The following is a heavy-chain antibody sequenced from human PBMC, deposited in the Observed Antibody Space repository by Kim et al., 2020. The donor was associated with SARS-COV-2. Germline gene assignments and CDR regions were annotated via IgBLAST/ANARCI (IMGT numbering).Heavy chain of an antibody. Sequence: GGSLRLSCAASGFTFSSYGMHWVRQAPGKGLEWVAVISYDGSNKYYADSVKGRFTISRDNSKNTLYLQMNSLRAEDTAVYYCAKGGEGGYPSLFYYYYGMDVWGQGTTVTVSS. J-gene: IGHJ6*02. CDR2: ISYDGSNK. CDR3: AKGGEGGYPSLFYYYYGMDV. D-gene: IGHD3-16*01. V-gene: IGHV3-30*18. CDR1: GFTFSSYG.